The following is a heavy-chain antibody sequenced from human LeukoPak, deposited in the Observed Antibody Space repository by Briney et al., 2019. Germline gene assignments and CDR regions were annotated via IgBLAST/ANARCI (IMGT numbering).Heavy chain of an antibody. Sequence: SETLSLTCTVSAGSISSTSHHWGWIRQSPGKGLEWIGSLFSGRTTYYNPSLDSRVTISVVTSKNQFSLQLNSVTAADTAVYYCVRHDGRGGATMGALDSWGQGSLVTVSS. CDR2: LFSGRTT. D-gene: IGHD5-12*01. V-gene: IGHV4-39*01. J-gene: IGHJ4*02. CDR1: AGSISSTSHH. CDR3: VRHDGRGGATMGALDS.